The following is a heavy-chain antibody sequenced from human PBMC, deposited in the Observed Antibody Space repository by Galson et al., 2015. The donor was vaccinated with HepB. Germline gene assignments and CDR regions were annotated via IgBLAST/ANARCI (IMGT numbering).Heavy chain of an antibody. V-gene: IGHV1-18*01. CDR2: ISAYNGNT. CDR3: ARTPTIVGATIYYYYGMDV. Sequence: SCKASGYTFTSYGISWVRQAPGQGLEWMGWISAYNGNTNYAQKLQGRVTMTTDTSTSTAYMELRSLRSDDTAVYYCARTPTIVGATIYYYYGMDVWGQGTTVTVSS. CDR1: GYTFTSYG. D-gene: IGHD1-26*01. J-gene: IGHJ6*02.